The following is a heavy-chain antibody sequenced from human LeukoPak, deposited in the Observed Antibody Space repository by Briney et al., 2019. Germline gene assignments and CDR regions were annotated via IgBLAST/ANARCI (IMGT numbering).Heavy chain of an antibody. CDR1: GFTFSNYA. J-gene: IGHJ4*02. CDR3: ARSPAPTRSSWLYFDY. CDR2: ISYDASNK. V-gene: IGHV3-30-3*01. Sequence: HTGGSLRLSCAVSGFTFSNYAMHRVRQAPGKGLEWVSFISYDASNKDYAHSVKGRFNISRDNSKNTLWLQMSTLRPEDTAVYYCARSPAPTRSSWLYFDYWGQGTLVTVSS. D-gene: IGHD6-13*01.